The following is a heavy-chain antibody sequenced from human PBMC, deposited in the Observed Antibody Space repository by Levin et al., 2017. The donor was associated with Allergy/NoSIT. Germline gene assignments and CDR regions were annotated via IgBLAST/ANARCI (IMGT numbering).Heavy chain of an antibody. D-gene: IGHD2-21*02. CDR2: IKYDGFT. CDR3: ARAWGRGDHFDH. Sequence: SETLSLTCAVYGGSLSDYFWIWIRQSPVKGLEWIGEIKYDGFTNYNPSLGSRVAISLDMLKNQFALKLSSVTAADTAVYYCARAWGRGDHFDHWGRGSPVTVSS. CDR1: GGSLSDYF. V-gene: IGHV4-34*01. J-gene: IGHJ4*02.